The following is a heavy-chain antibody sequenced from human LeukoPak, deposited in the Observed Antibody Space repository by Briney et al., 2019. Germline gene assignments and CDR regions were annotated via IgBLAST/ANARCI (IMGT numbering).Heavy chain of an antibody. CDR1: GGSISSYY. J-gene: IGHJ3*02. Sequence: SETLSLTCTVSGGSISSYYWSWIRQPPGKGLEWIGYIYYSGSTNYNPSLKSRVTISVDTSKNQFSLKLSSVTAADTAVHYCGGGGGGGATSGAFDIWGQGTMVTVSS. V-gene: IGHV4-59*01. D-gene: IGHD1-26*01. CDR3: GGGGGGGATSGAFDI. CDR2: IYYSGST.